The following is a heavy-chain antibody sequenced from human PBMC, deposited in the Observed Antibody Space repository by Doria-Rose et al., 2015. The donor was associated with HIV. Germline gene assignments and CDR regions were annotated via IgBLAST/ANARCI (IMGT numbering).Heavy chain of an antibody. CDR3: ARIKSSRWYHKYYFDF. J-gene: IGHJ4*02. CDR1: GVSLSSPGMG. V-gene: IGHV2-26*01. Sequence: QVQLVQSGPVLVKPTETLTLTCTASGVSLSSPGMGVSWIRQSPGKALEWLANIFSDDERSYKTSLESRLTISRGTSKSQVVLTMTDMDPVDTATYYCARIKSSRWYHKYYFDFWGQGTLVTVSA. D-gene: IGHD6-13*01. CDR2: IFSDDER.